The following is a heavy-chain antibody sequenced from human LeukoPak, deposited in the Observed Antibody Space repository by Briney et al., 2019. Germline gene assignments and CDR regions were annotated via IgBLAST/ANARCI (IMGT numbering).Heavy chain of an antibody. CDR1: GYTFNSYA. J-gene: IGHJ5*02. CDR3: ARDLGYCTGGTCYPNWFDP. V-gene: IGHV1-3*01. D-gene: IGHD2-15*01. CDR2: INAGNDNT. Sequence: ASVTVSCKASGYTFNSYAMHWVRQAPGQRLEWMGWINAGNDNTKYSQKFQGRVTITRDTSASTAYMELNSLRSEDTAVYYCARDLGYCTGGTCYPNWFDPWGQGTLVTVSS.